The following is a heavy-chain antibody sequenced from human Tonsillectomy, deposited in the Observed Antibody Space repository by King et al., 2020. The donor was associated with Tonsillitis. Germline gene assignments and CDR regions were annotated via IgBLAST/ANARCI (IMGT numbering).Heavy chain of an antibody. V-gene: IGHV1-18*01. Sequence: QLVQSGAEVKKPGASVKVSCKASGYTFTSYGISWVRQAPGQGLEWMGWISAYNGNTNYAQKLQGRVTMTTDTSTSTAYMELRSLRSDDTAVYYCARETSGMGYYYDSEYYYGMDVWGQGTTVTVSS. J-gene: IGHJ6*02. CDR3: ARETSGMGYYYDSEYYYGMDV. D-gene: IGHD3-22*01. CDR2: ISAYNGNT. CDR1: GYTFTSYG.